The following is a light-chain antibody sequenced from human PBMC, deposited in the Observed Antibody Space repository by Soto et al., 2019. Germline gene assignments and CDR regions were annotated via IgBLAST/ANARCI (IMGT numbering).Light chain of an antibody. V-gene: IGLV1-40*01. CDR3: QSYDSSLSGYV. J-gene: IGLJ1*01. CDR2: GNS. Sequence: QSVLTQPPSVSGAPGQRVTISCTGSSSNIGAGYDVHWYQQLPGTAPKLLIYGNSNRPSGVPDRFSGSRSGTSASLAISGLQAGDEADYYCQSYDSSLSGYVFGHGTKVTVL. CDR1: SSNIGAGYD.